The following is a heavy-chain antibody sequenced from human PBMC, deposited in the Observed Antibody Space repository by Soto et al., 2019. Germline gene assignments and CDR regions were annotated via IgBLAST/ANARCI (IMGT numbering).Heavy chain of an antibody. J-gene: IGHJ4*02. V-gene: IGHV4-59*08. CDR3: ARRYGRYFDV. CDR1: GGSISSYY. Sequence: QVQLQESGPGLVKPSETLSLTCTVSGGSISSYYWSWIRQPPAKGLEWIGYIYYSGCTDYNPSLKGRVAISVDMSKHQFSLRLRSVTAADRSVYYCARRYGRYFDVWGQGTLVTVSS. CDR2: IYYSGCT. D-gene: IGHD4-17*01.